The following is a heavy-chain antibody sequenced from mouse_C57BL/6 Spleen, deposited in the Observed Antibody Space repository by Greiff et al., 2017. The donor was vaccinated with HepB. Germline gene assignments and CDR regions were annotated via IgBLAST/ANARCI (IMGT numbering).Heavy chain of an antibody. J-gene: IGHJ1*03. V-gene: IGHV1-69*01. CDR2: IDPSDSYT. D-gene: IGHD1-1*01. CDR1: GYTFTSYW. CDR3: ASVATVYFDV. Sequence: QVQLQQPGAELVMPGASVKLSCKASGYTFTSYWMHWVKQRPGQGLEWIGEIDPSDSYTNYNQKFKGKSTLTVDKSSSTAYMQLSSLTSEDSAVYYCASVATVYFDVWGTGTTVTVSS.